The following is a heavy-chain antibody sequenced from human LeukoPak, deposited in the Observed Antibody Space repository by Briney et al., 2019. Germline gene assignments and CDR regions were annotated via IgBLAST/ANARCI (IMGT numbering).Heavy chain of an antibody. CDR2: ISGSGHNT. D-gene: IGHD3-10*01. V-gene: IGHV3-23*01. J-gene: IGHJ4*02. CDR1: GFTFSSYA. Sequence: GGSLRLSCAASGFTFSSYAMTWVRQAPGKGLERVSAISGSGHNTYYADSVKGRFTISRDNSKNTVYLQMNSLRAEDTALYYCAKWREGTMVYFDYWGQGTLVTVSS. CDR3: AKWREGTMVYFDY.